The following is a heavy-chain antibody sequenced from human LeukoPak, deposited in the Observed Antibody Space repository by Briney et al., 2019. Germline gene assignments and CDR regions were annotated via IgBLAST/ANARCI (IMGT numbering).Heavy chain of an antibody. V-gene: IGHV3-9*01. CDR2: ISWNSGSI. CDR3: ASPSVVPAAMIDY. Sequence: GGSLRLSCAASGFTFDDYAMHWVRQAPGKGLEWVSGISWNSGSIGYADSVKGRFTISRDNAKNSLYLQMNSLRAEDTAVYYCASPSVVPAAMIDYWGQGTLVTVSS. J-gene: IGHJ4*02. D-gene: IGHD2-2*01. CDR1: GFTFDDYA.